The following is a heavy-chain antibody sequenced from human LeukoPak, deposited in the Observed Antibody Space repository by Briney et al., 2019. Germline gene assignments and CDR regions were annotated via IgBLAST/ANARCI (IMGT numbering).Heavy chain of an antibody. J-gene: IGHJ4*02. CDR1: GGSISSYY. D-gene: IGHD5-12*01. V-gene: IGHV4-59*08. CDR2: IYYSGST. CDR3: ARSYDGWVDY. Sequence: SETLSLTCTVSGGSISSYYWSWIRQPPGKGLEWIGYIYYSGSTNYNPSLKSRVTISVDTSKNQFSLKLSSVTAADTAVYYCARSYDGWVDYWGQGTLVTVSS.